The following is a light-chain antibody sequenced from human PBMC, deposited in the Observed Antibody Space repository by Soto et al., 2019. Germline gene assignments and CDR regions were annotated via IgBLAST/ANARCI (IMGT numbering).Light chain of an antibody. J-gene: IGLJ2*01. Sequence: QSALTQPASVSGSPGQSITFACTGTSSDVGAYNYVSWYQQHPGKAPKLMIYDVSNRPSGVSNRFSGSKSGNTASLTISGLQAEDEADYSCSSYTSSSTLVFGGGTKLTVL. V-gene: IGLV2-14*03. CDR2: DVS. CDR3: SSYTSSSTLV. CDR1: SSDVGAYNY.